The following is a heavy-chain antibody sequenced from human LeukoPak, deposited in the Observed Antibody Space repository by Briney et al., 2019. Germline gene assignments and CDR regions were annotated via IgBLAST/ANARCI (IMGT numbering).Heavy chain of an antibody. J-gene: IGHJ3*02. CDR3: KTAYEILTGYAETPDAFDI. D-gene: IGHD3-9*01. V-gene: IGHV1-18*01. CDR2: ISAYNGNT. Sequence: GASVKVSCKASGYTFTSYGISWVRQAPGQGLEWMGWISAYNGNTNYAQKLQGRVTMTTDTSTSTAYMELRSLRSDEFVFYKQKTAYEILTGYAETPDAFDIWGQGTMVTVSS. CDR1: GYTFTSYG.